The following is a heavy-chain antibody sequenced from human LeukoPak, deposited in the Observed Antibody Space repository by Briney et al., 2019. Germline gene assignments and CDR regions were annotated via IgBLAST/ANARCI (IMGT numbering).Heavy chain of an antibody. J-gene: IGHJ4*02. CDR3: VRAKSGHYGYSDY. V-gene: IGHV3-30*02. D-gene: IGHD5-18*01. Sequence: GGSLRLSCGTAGFTFSRYGMHWVRQAPGKGLEWVAFIRYDGSNRYYADSVKGRFTISRDNAKNTVYLQMISLRADDTAVYYCVRAKSGHYGYSDYWGQGTLVTVSS. CDR2: IRYDGSNR. CDR1: GFTFSRYG.